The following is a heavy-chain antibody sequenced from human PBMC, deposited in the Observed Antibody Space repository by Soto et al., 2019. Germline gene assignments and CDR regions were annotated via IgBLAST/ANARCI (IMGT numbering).Heavy chain of an antibody. V-gene: IGHV3-23*01. Sequence: EVQLMESGGGLVQPGESLRLSCVVSGLSLSGYALSWVRQAPGKGLEWVSAVSGSGGTTYYADSVKGRFTISRDNSKNMVYLEMNSLRPEDTAVYYCASWLQWEHGFDIWGLGTMVTVSS. CDR2: VSGSGGTT. CDR3: ASWLQWEHGFDI. D-gene: IGHD2-2*01. J-gene: IGHJ3*02. CDR1: GLSLSGYA.